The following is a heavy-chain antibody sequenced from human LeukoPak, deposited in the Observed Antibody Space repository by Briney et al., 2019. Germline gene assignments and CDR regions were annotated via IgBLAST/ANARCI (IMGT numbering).Heavy chain of an antibody. CDR3: ARDQRYYDSSGTTGYFDY. Sequence: SETLSLTCAVYGGSFSGYYWSWIRQPPGKGLEWIGEINHSGSTNYNPSLKSRVTISVDTSKNQFSLKLSSVTAADTAVYYCARDQRYYDSSGTTGYFDYWGQGTLVTVSS. CDR2: INHSGST. CDR1: GGSFSGYY. D-gene: IGHD3-22*01. V-gene: IGHV4-34*01. J-gene: IGHJ4*02.